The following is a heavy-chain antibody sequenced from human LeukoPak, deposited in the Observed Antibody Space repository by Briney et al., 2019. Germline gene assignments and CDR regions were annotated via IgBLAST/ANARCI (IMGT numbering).Heavy chain of an antibody. CDR1: GYTFTGYY. V-gene: IGHV1-2*06. CDR3: ARVGDGLNDAFDI. Sequence: GASVKVSCTASGYTFTGYYMNWVRQAPGQGLEWMGRINPNNGGTNYAQKFQGRVTMTRDTSITTAYMELSRLRSDDTAVYYCARVGDGLNDAFDIWGQGTMVTVSS. J-gene: IGHJ3*02. CDR2: INPNNGGT. D-gene: IGHD5-24*01.